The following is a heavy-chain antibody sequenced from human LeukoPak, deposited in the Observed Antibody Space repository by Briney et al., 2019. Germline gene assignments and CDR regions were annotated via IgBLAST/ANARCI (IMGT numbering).Heavy chain of an antibody. V-gene: IGHV3-49*03. J-gene: IGHJ4*02. Sequence: GGSLRLSCTASGFTFGDYAMTWFRQAPGKGLEWAGFIRTKTYGGTTEYAASVKGRFTISRDDSKSIAYLQMNSLKTEDTAVYYCTRPYCTGGSCYSATPDYWGQGTLVTVSS. CDR2: IRTKTYGGTT. D-gene: IGHD2-15*01. CDR3: TRPYCTGGSCYSATPDY. CDR1: GFTFGDYA.